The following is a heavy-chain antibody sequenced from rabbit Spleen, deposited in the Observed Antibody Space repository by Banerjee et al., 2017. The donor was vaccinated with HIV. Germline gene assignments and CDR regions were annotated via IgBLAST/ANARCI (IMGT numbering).Heavy chain of an antibody. CDR2: IAVGSSGII. D-gene: IGHD4-2*01. J-gene: IGHJ4*01. V-gene: IGHV1S40*01. Sequence: QSLEESGGDLVKPGASLTLTCKASGFDFSSDAMCWVRQAPGKGPEWIACIAVGSSGIIYYANWAKGRFTISKTSSTTVTLQMTSLTAADTATYFCARDSAGREDFNLWGPGTLVTVS. CDR3: ARDSAGREDFNL. CDR1: GFDFSSDA.